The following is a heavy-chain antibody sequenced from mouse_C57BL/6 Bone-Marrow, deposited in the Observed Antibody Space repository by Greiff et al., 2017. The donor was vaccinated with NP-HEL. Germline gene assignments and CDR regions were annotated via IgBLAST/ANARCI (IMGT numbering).Heavy chain of an antibody. CDR1: GYSITSDY. V-gene: IGHV3-8*01. D-gene: IGHD2-2*01. CDR2: ISYSGST. CDR3: ARSPLWLRRNYYAMDN. Sequence: EVHLVESGPGLAKPSQTLSLTCSVTGYSITSDYWNWIRKFPGNKLEYMGYISYSGSTYYNPSLKSRISITRDTSKNQYYLQLNSVTTEDTATYYCARSPLWLRRNYYAMDNWGQGTSVTVSS. J-gene: IGHJ4*01.